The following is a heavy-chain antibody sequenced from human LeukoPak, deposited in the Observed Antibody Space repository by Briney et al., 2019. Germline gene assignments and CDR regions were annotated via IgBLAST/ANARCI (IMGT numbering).Heavy chain of an antibody. J-gene: IGHJ4*02. V-gene: IGHV4-34*01. CDR2: VSLSGLT. CDR1: GGSFSGYY. Sequence: SVPLSLTCAVYGGSFSGYYWSWVRQPPGQGLEWIGEVSLSGLTNYNPSLSSRVIMALDTSKNHLSLHLTSVTAADTAVYYCSRENGAFSPFGYWGQGYLVTV. D-gene: IGHD2-8*01. CDR3: SRENGAFSPFGY.